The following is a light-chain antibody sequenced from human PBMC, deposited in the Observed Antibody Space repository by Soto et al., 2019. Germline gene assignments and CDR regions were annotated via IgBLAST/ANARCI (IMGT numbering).Light chain of an antibody. CDR3: QQYGSSGT. V-gene: IGKV3-20*01. CDR1: QSVSNNY. CDR2: GAS. Sequence: SSSTKSLPPGESDTLSCRASQSVSNNYLAWYQQKPGQAPRLLIYGASNRATGIPDRFSGSGSGTDFTLTISRLEPEDFAVYYCQQYGSSGTFGQGTKVDIK. J-gene: IGKJ1*01.